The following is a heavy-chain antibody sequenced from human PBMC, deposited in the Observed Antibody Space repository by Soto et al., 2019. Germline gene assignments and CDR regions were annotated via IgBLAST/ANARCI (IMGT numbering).Heavy chain of an antibody. D-gene: IGHD3-22*01. CDR1: GFTVSSSY. CDR2: IYSDGTT. CDR3: ARPYETGGSYIPFDY. Sequence: PGGSLRLSCAASGFTVSSSYLSWVRQAPGKGLEWVSIIYSDGTTYYAASVKGRFTISRDTANNTLFLQMNSLRGEDTAVYYCARPYETGGSYIPFDYWGQGTLVTVSS. V-gene: IGHV3-53*01. J-gene: IGHJ4*02.